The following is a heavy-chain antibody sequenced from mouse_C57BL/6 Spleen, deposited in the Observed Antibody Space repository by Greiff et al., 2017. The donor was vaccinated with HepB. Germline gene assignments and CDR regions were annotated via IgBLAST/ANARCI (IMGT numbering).Heavy chain of an antibody. J-gene: IGHJ2*01. CDR2: INPSNGGT. Sequence: VQLQQPGPELVKPGASVKLSCKASGYTFTSYWMHWVKQRPGQGLEWIGNINPSNGGTNYNEKFKSKATLTVDKSSSTAYMQLSSLTSEDSAVYYCARDYYGSSPYFDYWGQGTTLTVSS. CDR3: ARDYYGSSPYFDY. CDR1: GYTFTSYW. D-gene: IGHD1-1*01. V-gene: IGHV1-53*01.